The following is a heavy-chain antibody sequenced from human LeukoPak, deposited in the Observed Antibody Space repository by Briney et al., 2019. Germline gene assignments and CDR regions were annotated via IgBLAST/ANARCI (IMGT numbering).Heavy chain of an antibody. D-gene: IGHD1-26*01. J-gene: IGHJ4*02. CDR3: ARVVGATTPFHIDH. Sequence: ASVTVSFKASGYTFTNYGIIWVRQAPGQGLEWMGWISAYNGNTDYAQKLQGRVSMTTDTSTNTAYMELRSLRSDDTAVYYCARVVGATTPFHIDHWGQGTLVTVSS. CDR1: GYTFTNYG. CDR2: ISAYNGNT. V-gene: IGHV1-18*01.